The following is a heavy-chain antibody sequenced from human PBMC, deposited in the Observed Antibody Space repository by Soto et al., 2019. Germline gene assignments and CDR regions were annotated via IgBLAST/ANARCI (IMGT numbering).Heavy chain of an antibody. V-gene: IGHV3-66*02. CDR2: IYSGGNT. J-gene: IGHJ6*02. CDR3: ARVGDILKTYYYYYGMDV. CDR1: DFSVSNNY. D-gene: IGHD3-9*01. Sequence: GGSLRLSCAASDFSVSNNYMTWVRQAPGKGLEWVSVIYSGGNTYYADNVKGRFTISRDNSKNTLYLQMNSLRAEDTAVYYCARVGDILKTYYYYYGMDVWGQGTTVTVSS.